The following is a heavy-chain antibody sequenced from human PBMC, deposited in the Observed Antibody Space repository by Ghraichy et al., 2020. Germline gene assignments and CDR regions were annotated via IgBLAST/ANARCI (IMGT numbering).Heavy chain of an antibody. D-gene: IGHD3-9*01. V-gene: IGHV1-2*06. CDR2: INPDSGDT. CDR3: AREQLDSNTGYPLDAFDI. J-gene: IGHJ3*02. CDR1: GYTFSEYH. Sequence: ASVKVSCKASGYTFSEYHIHWVRQAPVQGLEWMGRINPDSGDTDYAQKFQGRVTMARDTSLTTAYMELSGLTSDDTAVYYCAREQLDSNTGYPLDAFDIWGQGTMVTVSS.